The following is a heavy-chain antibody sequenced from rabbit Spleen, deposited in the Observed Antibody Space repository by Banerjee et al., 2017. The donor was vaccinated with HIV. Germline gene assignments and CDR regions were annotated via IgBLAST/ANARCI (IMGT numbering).Heavy chain of an antibody. CDR3: ARDTSSSFSSYGMDL. Sequence: QEQLEESGGGLVQPEGSLTLTCKASGFDLSSYYYMCWVRQAPGKGLEWVACIYISTGNTYYASWAKGRFTISKTSSTTVTLQMTRLTAADTATYFCARDTSSSFSSYGMDLWGPGTLVTVS. V-gene: IGHV1S45*01. CDR1: GFDLSSYYY. D-gene: IGHD1-1*01. J-gene: IGHJ6*01. CDR2: IYISTGNT.